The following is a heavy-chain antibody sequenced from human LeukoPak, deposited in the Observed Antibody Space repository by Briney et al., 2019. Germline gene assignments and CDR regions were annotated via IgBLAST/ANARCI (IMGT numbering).Heavy chain of an antibody. CDR1: GYTFTSYD. D-gene: IGHD3-22*01. Sequence: ASVKVSCKATGYTFTSYDINGVRQATGRGLEWMGWMNPNSGNTGYAQKFQGRVTMTRNTSISTAYMGLSSLRSEDTAVYYCARVVHDSSGYPFDYWGQGTLVTVSS. J-gene: IGHJ4*02. CDR2: MNPNSGNT. CDR3: ARVVHDSSGYPFDY. V-gene: IGHV1-8*01.